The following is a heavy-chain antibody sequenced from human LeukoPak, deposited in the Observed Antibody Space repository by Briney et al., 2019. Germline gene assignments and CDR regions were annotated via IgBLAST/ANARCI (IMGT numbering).Heavy chain of an antibody. D-gene: IGHD3-16*02. Sequence: SETLSLTCTVSGGSISSSSYYWGWIRQPPGKGLEWIGSIYYSGSTYHNPSLKSRVTISVDTSKNQFSLKLSSVTAADTAVYYCARVVDYDYVWGSYPNWFDPWGQGTLVTVSS. CDR1: GGSISSSSYY. CDR3: ARVVDYDYVWGSYPNWFDP. V-gene: IGHV4-39*07. CDR2: IYYSGST. J-gene: IGHJ5*02.